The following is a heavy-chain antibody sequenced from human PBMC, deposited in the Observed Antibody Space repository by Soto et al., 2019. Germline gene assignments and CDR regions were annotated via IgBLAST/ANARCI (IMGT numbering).Heavy chain of an antibody. CDR1: GYAITNYA. CDR3: ARGPLLWGDV. J-gene: IGHJ6*02. CDR2: INAGNGNT. D-gene: IGHD3-10*01. V-gene: IGHV1-3*01. Sequence: ASVKACSKESGYAITNYARHWVRQAPGQRLEWMGWINAGNGNTKYSQKFQGRVTITRDTSASTAYMELSSLRSEDTAVYYCARGPLLWGDVWGQGTTVTVSS.